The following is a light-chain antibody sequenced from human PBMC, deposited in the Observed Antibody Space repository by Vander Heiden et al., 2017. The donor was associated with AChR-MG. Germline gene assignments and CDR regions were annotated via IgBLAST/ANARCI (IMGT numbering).Light chain of an antibody. CDR3: AAWDDSLNGWV. Sequence: QSVLTQPPSASGTPGQRGTSSCSGSSSNIGSNTVNWYQQLPGTAPKLLIYSNNQRPSGVPDRFSGSKSGTSASLAISGLQSEDEADYHCAAWDDSLNGWVFGGGTKLTVL. J-gene: IGLJ3*02. V-gene: IGLV1-44*01. CDR1: SSNIGSNT. CDR2: SNN.